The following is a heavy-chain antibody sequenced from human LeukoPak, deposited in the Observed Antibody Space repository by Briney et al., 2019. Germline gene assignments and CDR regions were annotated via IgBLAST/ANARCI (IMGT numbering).Heavy chain of an antibody. CDR1: GYPISSGYY. CDR2: IYHSGST. CDR3: ARDFPGGWFDP. J-gene: IGHJ5*02. V-gene: IGHV4-38-2*02. Sequence: SETLSLTCAVSGYPISSGYYWGWIRQPPGKGLEWIGSIYHSGSTYYNPSLKSRVTISVDRSKNQFSLKLSSVTAADTAVYYCARDFPGGWFDPWGQGTLVTVSS.